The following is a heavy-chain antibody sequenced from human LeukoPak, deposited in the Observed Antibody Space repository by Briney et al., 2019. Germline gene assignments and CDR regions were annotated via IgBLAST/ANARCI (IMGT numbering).Heavy chain of an antibody. Sequence: GGSLRLSCAASGFTFSSYWMSWVRQAPGKGLEWVANIKQDGSEKYYVDFVKGRFTISRDNAKNSLYLQMNSLRAEDTAVYYCARDFSGSGHDYRFDYWGQGTLVTVSS. D-gene: IGHD5-12*01. CDR2: IKQDGSEK. CDR3: ARDFSGSGHDYRFDY. CDR1: GFTFSSYW. J-gene: IGHJ4*02. V-gene: IGHV3-7*01.